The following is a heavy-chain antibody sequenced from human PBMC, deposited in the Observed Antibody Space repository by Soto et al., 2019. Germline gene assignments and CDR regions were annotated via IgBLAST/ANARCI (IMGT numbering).Heavy chain of an antibody. CDR2: ISAYNGKR. J-gene: IGHJ3*02. V-gene: IGHV1-18*01. CDR1: GHPFTSYG. Sequence: QGQLLQSGDEVKTPGASVRVSCRASGHPFTSYGISWVRQAPGQGLEWVAWISAYNGKRDTAQKFQDRVTMTLDTSTDTAHMDLGDLTSADTAVYYCARGRIVASIHDAFEIWGQGTKVTVSS. CDR3: ARGRIVASIHDAFEI. D-gene: IGHD5-12*01.